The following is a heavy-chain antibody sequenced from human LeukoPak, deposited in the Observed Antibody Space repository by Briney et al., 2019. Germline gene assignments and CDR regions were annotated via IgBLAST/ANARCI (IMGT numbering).Heavy chain of an antibody. Sequence: GGSLRLSCAASGFTFSNYAMSWVRQAPGKGLEWVSAISGSGGSTYYADSVKGRFTISRDNSKNTLYLQMNSLRAEDTAVYYCAKGPYYDSSGYYYYFDYWGQGTLVTVSS. CDR3: AKGPYYDSSGYYYYFDY. D-gene: IGHD3-22*01. CDR2: ISGSGGST. CDR1: GFTFSNYA. J-gene: IGHJ4*02. V-gene: IGHV3-23*01.